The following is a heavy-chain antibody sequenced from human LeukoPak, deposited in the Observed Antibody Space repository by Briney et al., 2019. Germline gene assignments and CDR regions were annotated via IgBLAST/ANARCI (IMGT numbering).Heavy chain of an antibody. J-gene: IGHJ4*02. D-gene: IGHD3-9*01. CDR2: IYYSGST. V-gene: IGHV4-59*08. Sequence: SETLSLTCTVSGGSISSYYWSWIRQPPGKGLEWIGYIYYSGSTNYNPSLKSRVTISVDTSKNQFSLKLSSVTAADTAVYYCARLTYYDILTGYWARLVEECYFDYWGQGTLVTVSS. CDR3: ARLTYYDILTGYWARLVEECYFDY. CDR1: GGSISSYY.